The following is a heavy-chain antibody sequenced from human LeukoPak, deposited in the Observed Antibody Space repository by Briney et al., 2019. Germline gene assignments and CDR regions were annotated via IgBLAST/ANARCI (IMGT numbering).Heavy chain of an antibody. CDR2: INHRGST. CDR1: GGSFSGYY. D-gene: IGHD3-9*01. Sequence: SETLSLTRAVYGGSFSGYYWSRIRQPPGKGLHWIGEINHRGSTNCNPSLKSPVTISVDTSKNQFSLKLSSVTAADTAVYYCARHASRSGFDWLPMKVYRYFDYWGQGTLVTVSS. J-gene: IGHJ4*02. CDR3: ARHASRSGFDWLPMKVYRYFDY. V-gene: IGHV4-34*01.